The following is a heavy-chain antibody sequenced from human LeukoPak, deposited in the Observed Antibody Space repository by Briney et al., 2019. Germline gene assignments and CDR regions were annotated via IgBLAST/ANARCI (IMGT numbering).Heavy chain of an antibody. CDR1: GFTFDDYA. CDR2: ISWNSGSI. J-gene: IGHJ5*02. CDR3: AKHRLRFLEWFDRNWFDP. V-gene: IGHV3-9*01. Sequence: PGRSLRLSCAASGFTFDDYAMHWVRQAPGKGLEWVSGISWNSGSIGYADSVKGRFTISRDNAKNSLYLQMNSLRAEDTALYYCAKHRLRFLEWFDRNWFDPWGQGTLVTVSS. D-gene: IGHD3-3*01.